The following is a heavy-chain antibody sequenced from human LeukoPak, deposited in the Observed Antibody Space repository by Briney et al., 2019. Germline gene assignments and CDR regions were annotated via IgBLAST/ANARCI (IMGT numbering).Heavy chain of an antibody. Sequence: PGGSLRLSCAASGFTFSSYAMSWVRQAPGKGLEWVSYISSSSSTIYYADSVKGRFTISRDNAKNSLYLQMNSLRDEDTAVYYCASYYSSTHDYWGQGTLVTVSS. V-gene: IGHV3-48*02. D-gene: IGHD6-13*01. CDR3: ASYYSSTHDY. CDR2: ISSSSSTI. J-gene: IGHJ4*02. CDR1: GFTFSSYA.